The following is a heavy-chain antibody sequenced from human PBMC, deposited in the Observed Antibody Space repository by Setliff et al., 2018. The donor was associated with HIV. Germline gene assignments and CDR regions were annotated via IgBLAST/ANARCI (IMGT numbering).Heavy chain of an antibody. CDR1: GGSISSYY. Sequence: PSETLSLTCTVSGGSISSYYWSWIRQPPGKGLEWIGNIHSSGSTNYNPSLKSRVTISVDTSKNQFSLRLSSVIAADTAVYYCARGPPGSSIGWYVGYWGQGTLVTVSS. CDR2: IHSSGST. D-gene: IGHD6-19*01. J-gene: IGHJ4*02. V-gene: IGHV4-4*09. CDR3: ARGPPGSSIGWYVGY.